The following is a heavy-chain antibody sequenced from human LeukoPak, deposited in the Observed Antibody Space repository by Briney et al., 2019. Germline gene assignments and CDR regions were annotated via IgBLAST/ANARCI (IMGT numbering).Heavy chain of an antibody. J-gene: IGHJ6*03. CDR2: MNTESGDT. V-gene: IGHV1-8*03. CDR1: GYALTRYH. D-gene: IGHD4/OR15-4a*01. CDR3: ARVPVADMRYYYYYVDV. Sequence: ASVKVSCKTSGYALTRYHINWVRQVAGQRPEWMGWMNTESGDTKYSQKFLGRLTITRDTSTTTAYMELSRLRSEDTAVYYCARVPVADMRYYYYYVDVWGRGTTVTVSS.